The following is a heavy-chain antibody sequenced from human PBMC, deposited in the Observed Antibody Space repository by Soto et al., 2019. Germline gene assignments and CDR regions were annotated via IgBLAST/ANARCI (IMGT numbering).Heavy chain of an antibody. D-gene: IGHD5-12*01. J-gene: IGHJ5*02. V-gene: IGHV1-69*13. CDR1: GGTFSSYA. CDR3: AREGYSGYEPQLDP. Sequence: SVKVSCTASGGTFSSYAISWVRQAPGQGLEWMGGIIPIFGTANYAQKFQGRVTITADESTSTAYMELSSLRSGDTAVYYCAREGYSGYEPQLDPWGQGTLVTVSS. CDR2: IIPIFGTA.